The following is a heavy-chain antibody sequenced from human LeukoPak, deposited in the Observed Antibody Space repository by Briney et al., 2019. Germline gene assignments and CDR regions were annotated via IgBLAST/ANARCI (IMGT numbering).Heavy chain of an antibody. CDR1: GYTFTGYY. Sequence: ASVKVSCKASGYTFTGYYMHWVRQAPGQGLEWMGWISAYNGNTNYAQKLQGRVTMTTDTSTSTAYMELRSLRSDDTAVYYCARKVPNDSSGYYYRGQFDPWGQGTLVTVSS. J-gene: IGHJ5*02. V-gene: IGHV1-18*04. D-gene: IGHD3-22*01. CDR3: ARKVPNDSSGYYYRGQFDP. CDR2: ISAYNGNT.